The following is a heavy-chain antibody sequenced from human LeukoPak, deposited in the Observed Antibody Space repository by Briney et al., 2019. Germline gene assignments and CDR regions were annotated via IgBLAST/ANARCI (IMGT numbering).Heavy chain of an antibody. CDR3: ARTLGGAFDY. CDR2: IYYSGST. CDR1: GGSISSYY. J-gene: IGHJ4*02. V-gene: IGHV4-59*01. Sequence: PSETLSLTCTDSGGSISSYYWSWIRQPPGKGLEWIGYIYYSGSTNYNPSLKSRVTISVDTSKNQFSLKLSSVTAADTAVYYCARTLGGAFDYWGQGTLVTVSS. D-gene: IGHD1-26*01.